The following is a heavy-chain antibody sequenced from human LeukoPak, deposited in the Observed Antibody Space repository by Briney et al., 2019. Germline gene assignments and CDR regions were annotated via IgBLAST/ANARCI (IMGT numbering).Heavy chain of an antibody. J-gene: IGHJ5*02. V-gene: IGHV4-59*01. Sequence: SETLSLTCTVSGGSISSYYWSWIRQPPGKGLEWIGYIYYSGSTNYNPSLKSRVTISVDTSKNQFSLKLSSVTAADTAVYYCARAGRYYDFWSGYSAPTWLDPWGQGTLVTVSS. CDR1: GGSISSYY. CDR2: IYYSGST. CDR3: ARAGRYYDFWSGYSAPTWLDP. D-gene: IGHD3-3*01.